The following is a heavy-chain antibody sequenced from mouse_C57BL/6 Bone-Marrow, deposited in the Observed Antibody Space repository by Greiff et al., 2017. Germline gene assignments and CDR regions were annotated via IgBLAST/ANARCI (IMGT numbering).Heavy chain of an antibody. CDR3: ARGTWRYFDY. CDR2: ISSGSSTI. Sequence: VQLKESGGGLVKPGGSLKLSCAASGFTFSDYGMHWVRQDPEKGLEWVAYISSGSSTIYYADTVKGRFTISRDNAKNTLFLQMTSLRSEDTAMYYCARGTWRYFDYLGQGTTLTGSS. CDR1: GFTFSDYG. V-gene: IGHV5-17*01. J-gene: IGHJ2*01.